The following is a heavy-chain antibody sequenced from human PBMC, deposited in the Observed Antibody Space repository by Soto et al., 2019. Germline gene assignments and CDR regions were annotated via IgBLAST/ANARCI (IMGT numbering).Heavy chain of an antibody. D-gene: IGHD6-13*01. Sequence: QVQLQESGPGLVKPSETLSLTCTVSGGSISSYYWGWIRQPPGKGLEWIGYVYYTGTTHFNPSLKSRVSMSVDTSKNQFSLKVSSVTTADTAVYYCARAAAADYWGQGTLVTVSS. CDR1: GGSISSYY. J-gene: IGHJ4*02. CDR2: VYYTGTT. V-gene: IGHV4-59*01. CDR3: ARAAAADY.